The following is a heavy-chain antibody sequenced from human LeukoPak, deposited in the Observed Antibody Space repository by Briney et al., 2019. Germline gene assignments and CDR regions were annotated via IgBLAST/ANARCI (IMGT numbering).Heavy chain of an antibody. Sequence: SETLSLTCAVSGGSISSGGYSWSWIRQPPGKGLEWIGYIYHSGSTYYNPSLKSRVTISVDRSKNQFSLKLSSVTAADTAVYYCASAGSNGLDYWGQGTLVTVSS. D-gene: IGHD3-10*01. CDR2: IYHSGST. CDR3: ASAGSNGLDY. V-gene: IGHV4-30-2*01. CDR1: GGSISSGGYS. J-gene: IGHJ4*02.